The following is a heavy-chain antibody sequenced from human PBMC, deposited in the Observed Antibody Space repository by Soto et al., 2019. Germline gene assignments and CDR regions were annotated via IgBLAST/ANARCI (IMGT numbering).Heavy chain of an antibody. V-gene: IGHV1-58*01. Sequence: SVKVSCKASGFTFTSSAVQWVRQARGQRLEWIGWIVVGSGNTNYAQKFQERVTITRDMSTSTAYMELSSLRSEDTAVYYCAASTSSGYELWVYYWGQGTLVTVSS. CDR2: IVVGSGNT. CDR3: AASTSSGYELWVYY. CDR1: GFTFTSSA. J-gene: IGHJ4*02. D-gene: IGHD5-12*01.